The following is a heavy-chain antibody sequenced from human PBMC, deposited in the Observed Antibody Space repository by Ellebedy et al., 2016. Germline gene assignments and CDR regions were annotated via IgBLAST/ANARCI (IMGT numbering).Heavy chain of an antibody. V-gene: IGHV3-66*01. J-gene: IGHJ6*02. CDR3: ARSPNCPLGYSSAWSRDYYYAMDV. CDR2: IYSGGST. Sequence: GESLKISCAASGFTVSSNYMSWVRQAPGKGLEWVSLIYSGGSTYYADSVKGRFTISRDNSKNTLYLQMNSLRAEDTAVYYCARSPNCPLGYSSAWSRDYYYAMDVWGQGTTVTVSS. CDR1: GFTVSSNY. D-gene: IGHD6-19*01.